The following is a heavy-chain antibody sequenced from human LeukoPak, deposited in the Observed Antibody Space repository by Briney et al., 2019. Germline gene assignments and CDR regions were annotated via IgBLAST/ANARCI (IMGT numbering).Heavy chain of an antibody. D-gene: IGHD5-18*01. CDR2: ISGSGGST. V-gene: IGHV3-23*01. CDR3: AKVPGYSFGYNYYGMDV. J-gene: IGHJ6*02. CDR1: GFTFSKYD. Sequence: PGGSLRLSCAASGFTFSKYDMSWVRQAPGEGLEWVSAISGSGGSTYYAVSVKGRFTISRDNSKNTLYLQMNSLRAEDTAMYYCAKVPGYSFGYNYYGMDVWGQGTTVTVSS.